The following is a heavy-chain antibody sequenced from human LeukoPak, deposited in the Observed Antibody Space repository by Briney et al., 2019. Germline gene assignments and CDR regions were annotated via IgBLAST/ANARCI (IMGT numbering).Heavy chain of an antibody. CDR2: INHSGST. CDR3: ARLGWGYYFDY. D-gene: IGHD4-23*01. Sequence: SETLSLTCAVYGGSFSGYYWSWIRQPPGKGLEWIGEINHSGSTNYNPSLKSRVTISVDTSKNQFSLKLSSVTAADTAVYYCARLGWGYYFDYWGQGTLVTVSS. CDR1: GGSFSGYY. V-gene: IGHV4-34*01. J-gene: IGHJ4*02.